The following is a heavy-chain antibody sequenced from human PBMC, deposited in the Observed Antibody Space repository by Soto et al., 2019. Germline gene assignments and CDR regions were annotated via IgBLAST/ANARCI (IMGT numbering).Heavy chain of an antibody. V-gene: IGHV3-48*03. CDR2: ISSSGSTI. Sequence: PGGSLRLCCAASGFTFGMYEMNWVRQAAGKGLEWVSYISSSGSTIYYADSVKGRFTISRDNAKNSLYLQMNSLRAEDTAVYYCARQYYDFWSGYSRYYYGMDVWGQGTTVTVSS. CDR1: GFTFGMYE. J-gene: IGHJ6*02. CDR3: ARQYYDFWSGYSRYYYGMDV. D-gene: IGHD3-3*01.